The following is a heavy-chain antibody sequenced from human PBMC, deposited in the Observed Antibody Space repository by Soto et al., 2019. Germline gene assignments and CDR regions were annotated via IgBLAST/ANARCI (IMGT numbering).Heavy chain of an antibody. V-gene: IGHV3-23*01. CDR1: GFSFIDYA. D-gene: IGHD2-8*02. CDR2: IGGRGGNA. J-gene: IGHJ5*02. Sequence: GGSLRLSCAASGFSFIDYAINWVRQVPGRGLEYVAGIGGRGGNAFYADSMKGRFSISRDNSKNTVYLHMHNLRVDDSAMYYCAKARHSGGFAGSYDSWGQGTLVTVSS. CDR3: AKARHSGGFAGSYDS.